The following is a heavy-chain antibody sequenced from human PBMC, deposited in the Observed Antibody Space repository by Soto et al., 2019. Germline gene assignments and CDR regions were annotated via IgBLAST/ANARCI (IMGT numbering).Heavy chain of an antibody. J-gene: IGHJ6*02. CDR2: INHSGST. V-gene: IGHV4-34*01. Sequence: QVQLQQWGAGLLKPSETLSLTCAVYDGSFSGYYWSWIRQPAGKGLEWIGEINHSGSTNYNPSLKSRVTILVDTSKNQLSLMLSSVTAADTAVYYCARGLGGSGNGYYHYGMDVWGQGTTVTVSS. D-gene: IGHD3-10*01. CDR1: DGSFSGYY. CDR3: ARGLGGSGNGYYHYGMDV.